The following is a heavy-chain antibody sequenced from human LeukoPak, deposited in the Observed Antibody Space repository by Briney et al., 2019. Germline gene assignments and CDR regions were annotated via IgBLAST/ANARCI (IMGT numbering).Heavy chain of an antibody. V-gene: IGHV4-34*01. J-gene: IGHJ4*02. CDR2: INHSGST. Sequence: SETLSLTCAVYGGSFSGYYWSWIRQPPGKGLEWIREINHSGSTNYNPSLKSRVTISVDTSKNQFSLKLSSVTAADTAVYYCARVSYYDSSGNRGAFDYWGQGTLVTVSS. CDR1: GGSFSGYY. D-gene: IGHD3-22*01. CDR3: ARVSYYDSSGNRGAFDY.